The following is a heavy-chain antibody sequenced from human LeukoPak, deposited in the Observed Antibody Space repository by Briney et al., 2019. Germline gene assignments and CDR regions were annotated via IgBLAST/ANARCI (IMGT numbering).Heavy chain of an antibody. D-gene: IGHD7-27*01. CDR2: IYFGGGT. CDR1: GNSISSSTYY. CDR3: ARELGKDDY. J-gene: IGHJ4*02. V-gene: IGHV4-39*07. Sequence: SETLSLTCTVSGNSISSSTYYWGWIRQPPGNGLEWIGSIYFGGGTYYNPSLKSRVTISVDTSKNQFSLKLSSVTAADTAVYYCARELGKDDYWGQGTLVTVSS.